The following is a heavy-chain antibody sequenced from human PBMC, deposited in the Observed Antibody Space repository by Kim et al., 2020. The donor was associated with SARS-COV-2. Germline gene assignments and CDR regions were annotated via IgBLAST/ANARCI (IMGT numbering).Heavy chain of an antibody. D-gene: IGHD6-13*01. CDR1: GFTFSSYA. CDR3: ASQYNSSWYYFDY. CDR2: ISYDGSNK. Sequence: GGSLRLSCAASGFTFSSYAMHWVRQAPGKGLEWVAVISYDGSNKYYADSVKGRFTISRDNSKNTLYLQMNSLRAEDTAVYYCASQYNSSWYYFDYWGQGTLVTVSS. J-gene: IGHJ4*02. V-gene: IGHV3-30*04.